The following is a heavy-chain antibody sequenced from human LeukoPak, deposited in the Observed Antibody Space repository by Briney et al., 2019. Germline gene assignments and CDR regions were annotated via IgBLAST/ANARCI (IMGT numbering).Heavy chain of an antibody. CDR1: GFTFSSYW. V-gene: IGHV3-21*01. CDR3: VRERYHGSGAPKYDY. D-gene: IGHD3-10*01. CDR2: ISSSSSSI. Sequence: GGSLRLSCAASGFTFSSYWMHWVRQAPGKGLEWVSSISSSSSSIYYADSVKGRFTISRDNAKNSLYLQMNSLTVEDTAVYYCVRERYHGSGAPKYDYWGQGTLVTVSS. J-gene: IGHJ4*02.